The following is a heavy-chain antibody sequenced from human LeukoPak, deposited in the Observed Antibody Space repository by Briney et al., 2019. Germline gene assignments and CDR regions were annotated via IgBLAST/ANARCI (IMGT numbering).Heavy chain of an antibody. Sequence: GGSLRLSCAASGFTLSSYEMNWVRQAPGKGLEWVSYISSSGSTIYYADSLKGRFTISRDNAKNSLFLQMNSLRAEDTAVYYCARDRTGPYYYYYYMDVWGKGTTVTVSS. J-gene: IGHJ6*03. CDR2: ISSSGSTI. D-gene: IGHD7-27*01. CDR1: GFTLSSYE. V-gene: IGHV3-48*03. CDR3: ARDRTGPYYYYYYMDV.